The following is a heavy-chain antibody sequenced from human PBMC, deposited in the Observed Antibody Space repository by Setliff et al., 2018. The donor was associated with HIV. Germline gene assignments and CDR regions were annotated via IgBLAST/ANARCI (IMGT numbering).Heavy chain of an antibody. Sequence: LRLSCAASGFTFSNAWMSWVRQAPGKGLEWVGRIKSKTDGGTTDYAAPVKGRFTISRDDSKNTLNLQMNSLKTEDTAVYYCTTGPRYSYGRFDYWGQGTLVTVSS. J-gene: IGHJ4*02. V-gene: IGHV3-15*01. CDR3: TTGPRYSYGRFDY. D-gene: IGHD5-18*01. CDR2: IKSKTDGGTT. CDR1: GFTFSNAW.